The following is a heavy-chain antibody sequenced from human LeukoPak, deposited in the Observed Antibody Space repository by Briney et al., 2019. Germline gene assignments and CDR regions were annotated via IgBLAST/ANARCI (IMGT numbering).Heavy chain of an antibody. CDR3: AKGGGFDWLNYYYMDV. Sequence: GESLRLSCSASGFTFSNYGRTWGRQAPGKGLGWVSPLSSNGGSTYYADSVKGRFTISRDNSKNTLYLQMSSLRAEDTAVYYCAKGGGFDWLNYYYMDVWGKGTTVIISS. J-gene: IGHJ6*03. CDR2: LSSNGGST. V-gene: IGHV3-23*01. D-gene: IGHD3-9*01. CDR1: GFTFSNYG.